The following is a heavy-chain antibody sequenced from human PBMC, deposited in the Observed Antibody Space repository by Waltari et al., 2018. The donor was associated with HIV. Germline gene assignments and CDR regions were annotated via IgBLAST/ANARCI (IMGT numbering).Heavy chain of an antibody. D-gene: IGHD3-10*01. CDR3: ARAEGGSGILDAFDI. CDR1: GGSLVIYA. CDR2: IIPIVGTA. J-gene: IGHJ3*02. Sequence: QLAQSGAAVKTPASPVKVSCKAFGGSLVIYAIRRVRPPPGQGLECMGGIIPIVGTANYAQKFQGRVTINADESTSTGYMELSSLRSEDTAVYYCARAEGGSGILDAFDIWGQGTMVTVSS. V-gene: IGHV1-69*01.